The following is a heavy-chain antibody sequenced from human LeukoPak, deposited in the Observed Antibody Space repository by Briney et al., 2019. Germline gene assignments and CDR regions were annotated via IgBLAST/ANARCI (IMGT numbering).Heavy chain of an antibody. Sequence: GGSLRLSCAASGFTFTAYWMGWVRQAPGKGLEWVANIKQDGSEQYYVDSVKGRFTISRDNAKNSLSLQMNSLRAEDTAVYYCARPLMYYYGSETYFWFDPWGQGTLVTVSS. V-gene: IGHV3-7*01. J-gene: IGHJ5*02. CDR2: IKQDGSEQ. CDR1: GFTFTAYW. D-gene: IGHD3-10*01. CDR3: ARPLMYYYGSETYFWFDP.